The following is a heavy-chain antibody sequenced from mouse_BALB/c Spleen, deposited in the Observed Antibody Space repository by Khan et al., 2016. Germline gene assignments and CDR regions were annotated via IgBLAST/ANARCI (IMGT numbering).Heavy chain of an antibody. Sequence: EVELVESGGGLVKPGGSLKLSCAASGFTFSSYAMSWVRQTPEKRLEWVASISSGGSTYYPDSVKGRFTISRDNARNILNLQMSIRRSEDTAMYYCAREDYGNYEDYFDYWGQGTTLTVSS. J-gene: IGHJ2*01. V-gene: IGHV5-6-5*01. CDR2: ISSGGST. CDR3: AREDYGNYEDYFDY. CDR1: GFTFSSYA. D-gene: IGHD2-1*01.